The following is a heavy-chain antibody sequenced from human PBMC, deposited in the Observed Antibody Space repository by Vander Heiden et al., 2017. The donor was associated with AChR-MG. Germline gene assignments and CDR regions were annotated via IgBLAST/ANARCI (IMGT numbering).Heavy chain of an antibody. J-gene: IGHJ6*02. CDR1: GFTFSSYS. CDR3: ARERIAAPRKNSLGYGMDV. V-gene: IGHV3-48*01. D-gene: IGHD6-13*01. Sequence: EVQLVESGGGLVQPGGSLRLSCAAPGFTFSSYSMNWVRQAPGKGLEWVSYISSSSSTIYYADSVKGRFTISRDNAKNSLYLQMNSLRAEDTAVYYCARERIAAPRKNSLGYGMDVWGQGTTVTVSS. CDR2: ISSSSSTI.